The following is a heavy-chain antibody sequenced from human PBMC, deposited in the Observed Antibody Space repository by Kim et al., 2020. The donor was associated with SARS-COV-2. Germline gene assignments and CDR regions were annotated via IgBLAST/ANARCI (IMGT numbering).Heavy chain of an antibody. CDR1: GGSFSGYY. D-gene: IGHD6-6*01. V-gene: IGHV4-34*01. Sequence: SETLSLTCAVYGGSFSGYYWSWIRQPPGKGLEWIGEINHSGSTNYNPSLKSRVTISVDTSKNQFSLKLSSVTAADTAVYYCAAGRLEYSSSSAFVSYGMDVWGQGTTVTVSS. J-gene: IGHJ6*02. CDR3: AAGRLEYSSSSAFVSYGMDV. CDR2: INHSGST.